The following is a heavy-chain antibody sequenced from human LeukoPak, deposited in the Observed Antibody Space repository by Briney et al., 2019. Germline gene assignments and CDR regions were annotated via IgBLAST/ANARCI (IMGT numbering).Heavy chain of an antibody. Sequence: PSGTLSLTCVVSGGSISSPNWWSWVRQSPEKGLEWIGEMHHSGSTNYNPSLKSRVTIAVDKSKNVFSLTLTSVTAADTAVYYCARPGYDNAFDIWGPGTRVTVSS. CDR2: MHHSGST. CDR3: ARPGYDNAFDI. J-gene: IGHJ3*02. D-gene: IGHD3-9*01. V-gene: IGHV4-4*02. CDR1: GGSISSPNW.